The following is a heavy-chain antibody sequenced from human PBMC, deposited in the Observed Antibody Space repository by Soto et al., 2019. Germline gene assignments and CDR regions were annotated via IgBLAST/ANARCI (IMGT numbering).Heavy chain of an antibody. CDR2: ISYDGSNK. CDR3: AKDRSVAVAGKVYYFDY. V-gene: IGHV3-30*18. J-gene: IGHJ4*02. Sequence: ESGGGVVQPGRSLRLSCAASGFTFSSYGMHWVRQAPGKGLEWVAVISYDGSNKYYADSVKGRFTISRDNSKNTLYLQMNSLRAEDTAVYYCAKDRSVAVAGKVYYFDYWGQGTLVTVSS. D-gene: IGHD6-19*01. CDR1: GFTFSSYG.